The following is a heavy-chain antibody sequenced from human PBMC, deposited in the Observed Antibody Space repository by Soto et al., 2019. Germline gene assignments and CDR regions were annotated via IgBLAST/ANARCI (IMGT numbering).Heavy chain of an antibody. CDR1: GYTFPSYG. D-gene: IGHD4-17*01. J-gene: IGHJ6*02. V-gene: IGHV1-18*01. CDR2: ISAYNGNT. CDR3: ARDTYTVTTAVGGYYYYYGMDV. Sequence: ASVKVSCKASGYTFPSYGISWVRQAPGQGLEWMGWISAYNGNTNYAQKLQGRVTMTTDTSTSTAYMELRSLRSEDTAVYYCARDTYTVTTAVGGYYYYYGMDVWG.